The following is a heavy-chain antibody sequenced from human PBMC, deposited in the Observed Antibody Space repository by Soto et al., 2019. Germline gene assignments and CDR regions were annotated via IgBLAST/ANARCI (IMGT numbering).Heavy chain of an antibody. V-gene: IGHV4-30-2*01. J-gene: IGHJ5*02. CDR1: GDSYSISTYS. Sequence: SETLSLTCNMSGDSYSISTYSWSRIRQPPGKALQWIGFIYQSGVTSYNPSLASRVSISLDRSNNQCSLKLKSVTAADTAVYFCAGMPYTSGLRFDPWGPGTLVTVS. D-gene: IGHD6-19*01. CDR2: IYQSGVT. CDR3: AGMPYTSGLRFDP.